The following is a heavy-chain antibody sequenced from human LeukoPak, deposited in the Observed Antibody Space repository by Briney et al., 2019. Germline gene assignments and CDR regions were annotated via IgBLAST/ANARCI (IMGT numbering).Heavy chain of an antibody. J-gene: IGHJ4*02. D-gene: IGHD3-10*01. CDR3: ASGGSGSYHSGYFDY. V-gene: IGHV3-72*01. CDR1: GFTFSDHY. CDR2: TRNKANSYTT. Sequence: GGSLRLSCAASGFTFSDHYMDWVRQAPGKGLEWVGCTRNKANSYTTEYAASVKGRSTISRDDSKNSLYLQMNSLKTEDTAVYYCASGGSGSYHSGYFDYWGQGTLVTVSS.